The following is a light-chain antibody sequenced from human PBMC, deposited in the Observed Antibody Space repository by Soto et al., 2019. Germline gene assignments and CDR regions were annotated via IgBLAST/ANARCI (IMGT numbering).Light chain of an antibody. CDR3: QQYSSSSRVT. Sequence: EIVLTQSPGTLSLSPGERATLSCRANQSVSSSYLAWYQQKPGQAPRLLIYGASGRATGIPGRFSGSGSGTDFTLTISRLEPEDFAVYYCQQYSSSSRVTFGGGTKVEIK. CDR1: QSVSSSY. J-gene: IGKJ4*01. V-gene: IGKV3-20*01. CDR2: GAS.